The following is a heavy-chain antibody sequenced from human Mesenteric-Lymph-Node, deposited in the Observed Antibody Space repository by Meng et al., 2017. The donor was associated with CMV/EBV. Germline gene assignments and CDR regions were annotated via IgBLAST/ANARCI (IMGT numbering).Heavy chain of an antibody. CDR3: ARGWGWFDP. Sequence: GSLRLSCTVSGDSVSGVNHYWTWVRQPPGKGLEWIGHIYYTGSTQYNPSLKGRVTISIDTSNNQLSLKLSSVTAADTAVYYCARGWGWFDPWGQGTLVTVSS. CDR1: GDSVSGVNHY. CDR2: IYYTGST. J-gene: IGHJ5*02. V-gene: IGHV4-61*01. D-gene: IGHD3-16*01.